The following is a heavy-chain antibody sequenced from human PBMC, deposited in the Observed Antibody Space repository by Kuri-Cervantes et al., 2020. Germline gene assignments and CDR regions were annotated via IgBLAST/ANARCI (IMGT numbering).Heavy chain of an antibody. CDR3: ATFSSSRKNADDY. CDR2: INPSGGST. D-gene: IGHD6-13*01. CDR1: GYTFTSYY. J-gene: IGHJ4*02. Sequence: ASVQVFCKASGYTFTSYYMHWVRQAPGQGLEWMGIINPSGGSTSYAQKFQGRVTMTRDTSTSTVYMELSSLRSEDTAVYYCATFSSSRKNADDYWGQGTLVTVSS. V-gene: IGHV1-46*01.